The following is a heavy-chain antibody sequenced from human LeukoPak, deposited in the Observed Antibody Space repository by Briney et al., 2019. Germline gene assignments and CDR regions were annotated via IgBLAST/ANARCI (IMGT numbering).Heavy chain of an antibody. CDR2: IYYSGST. V-gene: IGHV4-59*12. CDR1: GGSISSYY. CDR3: ARGRIFGVVIDAFDI. Sequence: SETLSLTCTVSGGSISSYYWSWIRQPPGKGLEWIGYIYYSGSTNYNPSLKSRVTISVDRSKNQFSLKLSSVTAADTAVYYCARGRIFGVVIDAFDIWGQGTMVTVSS. J-gene: IGHJ3*02. D-gene: IGHD3-3*01.